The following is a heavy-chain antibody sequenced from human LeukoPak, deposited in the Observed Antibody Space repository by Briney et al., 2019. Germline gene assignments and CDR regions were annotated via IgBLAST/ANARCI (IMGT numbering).Heavy chain of an antibody. CDR1: GFTFSSYG. Sequence: EGSLRLSCAASGFTFSSYGMHWVRQAPGKGLEWVAVISYDGSNKYYADSVKGRFTISRDNSKNTLYLQMNSLRAEDTAVRYCANRGTIDYWGQGTLVTVSS. V-gene: IGHV3-30*18. CDR2: ISYDGSNK. CDR3: ANRGTIDY. J-gene: IGHJ4*02.